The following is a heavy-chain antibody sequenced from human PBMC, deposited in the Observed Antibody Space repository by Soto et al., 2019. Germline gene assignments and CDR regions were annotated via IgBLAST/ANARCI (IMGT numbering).Heavy chain of an antibody. CDR1: GFTFTNYA. V-gene: IGHV3-30*18. D-gene: IGHD5-12*01. CDR2: ISYDGSNK. Sequence: PGGSLRLSCAASGFTFTNYAMHWVRQAPGKGLEWVSIISYDGSNKYYADSVKGRFTISGDNCKNTLYLQMNSLRAEDTAVYYCAKTRGYEPYYYGLEVWGQGTMVTVSS. J-gene: IGHJ6*02. CDR3: AKTRGYEPYYYGLEV.